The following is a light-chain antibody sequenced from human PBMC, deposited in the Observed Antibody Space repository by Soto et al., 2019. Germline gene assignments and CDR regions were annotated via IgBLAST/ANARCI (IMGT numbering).Light chain of an antibody. CDR1: QSVSSN. V-gene: IGKV3-15*01. J-gene: IGKJ1*01. CDR2: GAS. Sequence: EIVMTQSPVTLSVSPGERATLSCRASQSVSSNLVWYQQKPGQPPRLLIYGASTRATGIPDRFSGSGSGPEFTLTISSLQAEYFAVYDCQQYNPWPRTFGQGTKVEIK. CDR3: QQYNPWPRT.